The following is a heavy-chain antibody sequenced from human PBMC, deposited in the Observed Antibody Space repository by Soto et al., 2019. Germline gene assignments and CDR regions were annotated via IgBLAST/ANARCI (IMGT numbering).Heavy chain of an antibody. V-gene: IGHV1-46*01. CDR1: GYTFPSYY. CDR3: ARDGRSFYSSAWYYFDY. CDR2: INPSGGST. D-gene: IGHD6-19*01. Sequence: QVQLVQSGAEVKKPGASVKVSCKASGYTFPSYYMHWVRQAPGQGLEWMGIINPSGGSTSYAQKFQGRVTMTRDTSTSTVYMELSSLRSEDTAVYYCARDGRSFYSSAWYYFDYWGQGTLVTVSS. J-gene: IGHJ4*02.